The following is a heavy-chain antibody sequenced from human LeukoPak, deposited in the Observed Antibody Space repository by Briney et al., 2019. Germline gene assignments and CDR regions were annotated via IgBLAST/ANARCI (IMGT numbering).Heavy chain of an antibody. D-gene: IGHD6-6*01. CDR2: INPSGSP. J-gene: IGHJ6*03. CDR1: GGSFSGYF. Sequence: SETLSLTCDVYGGSFSGYFWTWIRQPPGKGLEWIGEINPSGSPNYNPSLKSRVTISLDTSKTQFSLKLSSVTAADTAVYFCARAVEEISSSYFYYYHMDVWVKGTTVTVSS. CDR3: ARAVEEISSSYFYYYHMDV. V-gene: IGHV4-34*01.